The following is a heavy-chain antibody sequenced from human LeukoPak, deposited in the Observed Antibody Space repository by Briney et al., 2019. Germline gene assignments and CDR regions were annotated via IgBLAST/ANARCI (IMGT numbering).Heavy chain of an antibody. CDR3: AKGEGNYYDSSGYYYDWDY. CDR2: ISYDGSNK. V-gene: IGHV3-30*04. J-gene: IGHJ4*02. CDR1: RFTFSAYS. Sequence: GGSLRLSCTASRFTFSAYSMHWVRQAPGKGLEWVAVISYDGSNKYYADSVKGRFTISRDNSKNTLYLQMNSLRAEDTAVYYCAKGEGNYYDSSGYYYDWDYWGQGTLVTVSS. D-gene: IGHD3-22*01.